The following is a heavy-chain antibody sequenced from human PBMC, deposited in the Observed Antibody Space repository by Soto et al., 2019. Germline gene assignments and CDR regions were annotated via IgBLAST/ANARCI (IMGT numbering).Heavy chain of an antibody. CDR3: TKDPLCVYCTTSPCYLQPV. J-gene: IGHJ6*02. V-gene: IGHV3-74*01. CDR1: GGMLSTYW. CDR2: IRGDGRMT. D-gene: IGHD1-1*01. Sequence: GEERRVSCRGSGGMLSTYWIHWVRQAPGKGLVWVSRIRGDGRMTDYADSVRGRFTISRDNAKNTLFLQMNKLRVGDTAIYYRTKDPLCVYCTTSPCYLQPVWGQRTT.